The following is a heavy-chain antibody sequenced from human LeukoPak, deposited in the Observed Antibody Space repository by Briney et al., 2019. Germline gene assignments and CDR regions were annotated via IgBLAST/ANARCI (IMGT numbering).Heavy chain of an antibody. CDR2: ISYDGSNK. J-gene: IGHJ4*02. CDR1: GFTFSSYG. D-gene: IGHD1-26*01. CDR3: AKDLQFGATPDY. V-gene: IGHV3-30*18. Sequence: PGGSLRLSCAASGFTFSSYGMHWVRQAPGKGLDGVAVISYDGSNKYYADSVKGRFTISRDNSKNTLYLQMDSLRAEDTAVYYCAKDLQFGATPDYWGQGTLVNVSS.